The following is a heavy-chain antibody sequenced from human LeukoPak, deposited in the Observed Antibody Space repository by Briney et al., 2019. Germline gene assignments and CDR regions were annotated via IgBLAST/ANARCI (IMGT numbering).Heavy chain of an antibody. CDR2: ISAYNGNT. V-gene: IGHV1-18*01. D-gene: IGHD3-9*01. CDR1: GYTFTSYG. CDR3: ARDKSPTYYDILTGYYTPENVFDY. J-gene: IGHJ4*02. Sequence: GASVKVSCKASGYTFTSYGISWVRQAPGQGLEWMGWISAYNGNTNYAQKLQGRVTMTTDTSTSTAHMELRSLRSDDTAVYYCARDKSPTYYDILTGYYTPENVFDYWGQGTLVTVSS.